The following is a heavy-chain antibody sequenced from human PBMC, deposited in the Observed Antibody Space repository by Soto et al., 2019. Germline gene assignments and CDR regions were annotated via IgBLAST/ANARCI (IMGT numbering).Heavy chain of an antibody. D-gene: IGHD6-19*01. CDR3: ARHSTNKGWYYGWFDP. Sequence: SETLSLTCSVSGDSISSVAHYWAWVRQPPGKGLEWIGSLYYTGSTYYNPSLKSRAAISIDTSKNQFSLNLMSTTAADTAVYYCARHSTNKGWYYGWFDPWGHGTLVTVSS. CDR1: GDSISSVAHY. CDR2: LYYTGST. V-gene: IGHV4-39*01. J-gene: IGHJ5*02.